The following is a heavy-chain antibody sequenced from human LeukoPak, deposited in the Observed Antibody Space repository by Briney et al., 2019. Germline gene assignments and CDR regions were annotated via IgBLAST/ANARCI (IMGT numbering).Heavy chain of an antibody. D-gene: IGHD3-3*01. CDR2: IYYSGST. CDR3: ARARYDFWSGHPEYYYYYYGMGV. Sequence: SETLSLTCTVSGGSISSYHWSWIRQPPGKGLEWIGYIYYSGSTNYNPSLKSRVTISVDTSKNQFSLKLSSVTAADTAVYYCARARYDFWSGHPEYYYYYYGMGVWGQGTTVTVSS. CDR1: GGSISSYH. V-gene: IGHV4-59*01. J-gene: IGHJ6*02.